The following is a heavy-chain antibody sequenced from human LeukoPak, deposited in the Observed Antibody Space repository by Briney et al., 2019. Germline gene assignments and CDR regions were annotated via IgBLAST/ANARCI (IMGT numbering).Heavy chain of an antibody. V-gene: IGHV3-23*01. CDR2: ISAGGGNT. J-gene: IGHJ4*02. D-gene: IGHD2-2*01. CDR3: ASDLCSSTNCPIDY. CDR1: GFTFSSYA. Sequence: GGSLRLSCAASGFTFSSYAMNWVRQAPGKGLKWVSAISAGGGNTYHADSVKGRFTISRDNSKNTLYLQMNSLRAEDTAIFYCASDLCSSTNCPIDYWGQGTLVTVSS.